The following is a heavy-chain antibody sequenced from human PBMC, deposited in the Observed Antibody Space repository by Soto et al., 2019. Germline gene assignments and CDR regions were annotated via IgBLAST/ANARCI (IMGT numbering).Heavy chain of an antibody. CDR3: ARGGVVVITLGYYYYGMDV. Sequence: ASVKVSCKASGYTFTSYYMHWVRQAPGQGLEWMGIINPSGGSTSYAQKFQGRVTMTRDTSTSTVYMELSSLRSEDTAVYYCARGGVVVITLGYYYYGMDVWGQGTTVTVSS. CDR2: INPSGGST. D-gene: IGHD3-22*01. J-gene: IGHJ6*02. CDR1: GYTFTSYY. V-gene: IGHV1-46*01.